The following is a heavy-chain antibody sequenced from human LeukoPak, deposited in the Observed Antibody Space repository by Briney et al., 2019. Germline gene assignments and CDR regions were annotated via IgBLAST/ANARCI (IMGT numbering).Heavy chain of an antibody. Sequence: SETLSLTCTVSGASMFNYYWTWIRQSPGKGLEWIGFNHYSGGTSYKPSLKSRVTISIDTPKNQFSLKLTSVTAADPAVYYCARAPKYYYMDVWGKGTTVTVSS. CDR1: GASMFNYY. CDR3: ARAPKYYYMDV. J-gene: IGHJ6*03. V-gene: IGHV4-59*01. CDR2: NHYSGGT.